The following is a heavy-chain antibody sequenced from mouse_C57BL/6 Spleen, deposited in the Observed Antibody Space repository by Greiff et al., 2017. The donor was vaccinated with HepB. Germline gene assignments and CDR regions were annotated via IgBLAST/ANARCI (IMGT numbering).Heavy chain of an antibody. CDR3: ARAKTGFDY. CDR2: IHPNSGST. V-gene: IGHV1-64*01. Sequence: QVQLQQPGAELVKPGASVKLSCKASGYTFTSYWMHWVKQRPGQGLEWIGMIHPNSGSTNYNEKFKSKATLTVDKSSSTAYMQLSRLTSEDSAVYYCARAKTGFDYWGQGTTLTVSS. D-gene: IGHD4-1*01. CDR1: GYTFTSYW. J-gene: IGHJ2*01.